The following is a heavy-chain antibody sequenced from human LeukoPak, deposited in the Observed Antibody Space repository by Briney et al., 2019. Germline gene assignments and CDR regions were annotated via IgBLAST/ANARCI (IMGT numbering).Heavy chain of an antibody. CDR1: GGSISSYY. Sequence: SETPSLTCTVSGGSISSYYWSWIRQPAGKGLEWIGRIYTSGSTNYNPSLKSRVTMSVDTSKNQFSLKLSSVTAADTAVYYCGSSGWYGPFDYWGQGTLVTVSS. V-gene: IGHV4-4*07. CDR2: IYTSGST. D-gene: IGHD6-19*01. CDR3: GSSGWYGPFDY. J-gene: IGHJ4*02.